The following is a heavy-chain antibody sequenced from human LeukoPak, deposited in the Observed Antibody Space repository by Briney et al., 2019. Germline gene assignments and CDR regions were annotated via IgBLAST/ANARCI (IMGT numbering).Heavy chain of an antibody. D-gene: IGHD2-2*01. CDR3: ATSRGYCSSTSCRDDYYFDY. V-gene: IGHV1-46*01. Sequence: ASVKVSCKASGYTFTSYYMHWVRQAPGQGLEWMGIINPSGGSTSYAQKFQGRVTMTRDTSTSTVYMELSSLRSDDTAVYYCATSRGYCSSTSCRDDYYFDYWGQGTLVTVSS. CDR1: GYTFTSYY. J-gene: IGHJ4*02. CDR2: INPSGGST.